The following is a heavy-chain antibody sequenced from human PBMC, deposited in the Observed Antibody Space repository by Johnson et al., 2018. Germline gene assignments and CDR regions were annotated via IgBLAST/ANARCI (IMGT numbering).Heavy chain of an antibody. CDR1: EFTFSTYS. J-gene: IGHJ3*02. Sequence: EVQLVESGGGLVKPGGSXRLSCAASEFTFSTYSMNWVRPAPGKGLVGVSSISGGSSYMYYADSLKGRFTISRDNSKNPLYRQMDSLRAEDTAVDYFARTYYYEKGAFDIWGQGTMVTVSS. CDR2: ISGGSSYM. D-gene: IGHD3-22*01. CDR3: ARTYYYEKGAFDI. V-gene: IGHV3-21*01.